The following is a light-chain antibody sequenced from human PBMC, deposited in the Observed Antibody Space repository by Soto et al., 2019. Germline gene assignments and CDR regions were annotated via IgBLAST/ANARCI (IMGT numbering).Light chain of an antibody. J-gene: IGLJ2*01. CDR2: DVS. V-gene: IGLV2-14*01. CDR1: SSDVGGYNS. Sequence: QSALTQPASVSGSPGQSITISCTGTSSDVGGYNSVSWYQQHPGKAPKLMIYDVSNRPSGVSNRFSGSKSGNTASLTNSGLQAEDEADYYCSSYTSSSTLVVFGGGTKLTVL. CDR3: SSYTSSSTLVV.